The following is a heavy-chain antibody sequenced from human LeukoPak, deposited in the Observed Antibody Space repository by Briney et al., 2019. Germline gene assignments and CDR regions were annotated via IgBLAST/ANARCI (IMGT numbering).Heavy chain of an antibody. Sequence: SETLSLTCTVSGGSFSSGGNYWSWIRQLPGRGLEWIGNIYYSGSTNYNPSLKSRVAISVDTSKNQFSLKLSSVTAADTAVYYCTRENYGSGSLDNWFDPWGQGTLVTVSS. CDR2: IYYSGST. CDR3: TRENYGSGSLDNWFDP. CDR1: GGSFSSGGNY. V-gene: IGHV4-31*03. D-gene: IGHD3-10*01. J-gene: IGHJ5*02.